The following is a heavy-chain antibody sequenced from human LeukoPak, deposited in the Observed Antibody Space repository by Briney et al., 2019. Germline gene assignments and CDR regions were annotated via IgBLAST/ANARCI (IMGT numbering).Heavy chain of an antibody. CDR3: ARGIGIVVVPAAITWFDP. J-gene: IGHJ5*02. CDR2: INHSGST. Sequence: KPSETLSLTCAVYGGSFSGYYWSWIRQPPGKGLEWIGEINHSGSTNYNPSLKSRATISVDTSKNQFSLKLSSVTAADTAVYYCARGIGIVVVPAAITWFDPWSQGTLVTVSS. V-gene: IGHV4-34*01. CDR1: GGSFSGYY. D-gene: IGHD2-2*01.